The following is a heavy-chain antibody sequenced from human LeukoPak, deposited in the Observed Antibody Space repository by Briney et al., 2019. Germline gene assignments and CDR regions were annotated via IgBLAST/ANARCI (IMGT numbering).Heavy chain of an antibody. Sequence: SETLSLTCGVSGGSFNSDDYYWNWIRQPPGRGLEWIGYIYYGGNTNYNPSLRSRVTISMDTSKNQFSLKVNSVTAADTAVYFCASGPRNYYYSGSYHYWGQGTLVTVSS. CDR3: ASGPRNYYYSGSYHY. V-gene: IGHV4-61*08. D-gene: IGHD3-10*01. CDR1: GGSFNSDDYY. J-gene: IGHJ4*02. CDR2: IYYGGNT.